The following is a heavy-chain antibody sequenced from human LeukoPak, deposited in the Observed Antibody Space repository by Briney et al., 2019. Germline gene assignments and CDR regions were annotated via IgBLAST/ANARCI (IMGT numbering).Heavy chain of an antibody. CDR2: MKYAGSEK. D-gene: IGHD6-13*01. CDR1: GFTFSSYW. Sequence: PGGSLRLSCAASGFTFSSYWMSWVRQAPGKGLEWVANMKYAGSEKYYVDSVKGRFTISRDNAKNSLYLQMNSLRAEDTAVYYCARDIEAAGLFLDYWGQGTLVTVSS. CDR3: ARDIEAAGLFLDY. J-gene: IGHJ4*02. V-gene: IGHV3-7*01.